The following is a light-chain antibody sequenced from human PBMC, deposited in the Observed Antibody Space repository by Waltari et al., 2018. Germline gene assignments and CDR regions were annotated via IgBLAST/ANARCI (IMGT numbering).Light chain of an antibody. Sequence: SYELTQSPSQSVSPGQTATLTCSGDALPTEYVYWYQQKPGQAPVLIIYKDEERPPGIPERFSGSSSGTTATLTISGVQAEDEADYYCQSADSSGTYYVFAAGTKVTVL. CDR3: QSADSSGTYYV. J-gene: IGLJ1*01. CDR2: KDE. V-gene: IGLV3-25*03. CDR1: ALPTEY.